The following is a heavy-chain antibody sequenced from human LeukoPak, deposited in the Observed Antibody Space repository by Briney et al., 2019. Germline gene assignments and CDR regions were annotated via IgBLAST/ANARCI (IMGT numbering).Heavy chain of an antibody. CDR3: ARVTVNTGSYYYYMDV. D-gene: IGHD4-17*01. CDR2: TRDKPNSYTT. J-gene: IGHJ6*03. V-gene: IGHV3-72*01. CDR1: GFTFSDHY. Sequence: GGSLKLSCAASGFTFSDHYMDWVRQAPGKGLEWVGRTRDKPNSYTTEYAASVNGRFTISRDDSKNSLYLQMNSLKTEDTAVYYCARVTVNTGSYYYYMDVWGKGTTVTVSS.